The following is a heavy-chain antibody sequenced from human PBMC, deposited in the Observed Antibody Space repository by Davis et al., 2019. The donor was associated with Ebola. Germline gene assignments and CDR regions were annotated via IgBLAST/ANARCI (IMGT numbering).Heavy chain of an antibody. V-gene: IGHV1-18*01. J-gene: IGHJ3*02. CDR1: GYTFTSYG. CDR2: ISAYNGNT. CDR3: AREDYDFWSGYYISGRAFDI. Sequence: ASVKVSCKASGYTFTSYGISWVRQAPGQGLEWMGWISAYNGNTNYAQKLQGRVTMTTDTSTSTAYMELRSLRSDDTAVYYCAREDYDFWSGYYISGRAFDIWGQGTMVTVSS. D-gene: IGHD3-3*01.